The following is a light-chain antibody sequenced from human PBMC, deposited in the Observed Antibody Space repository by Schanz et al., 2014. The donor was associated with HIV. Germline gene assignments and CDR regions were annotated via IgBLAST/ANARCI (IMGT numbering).Light chain of an antibody. CDR2: DVS. Sequence: QSALTQPASVSGSPGQSITMSCSGSSRDIGFYEYVSWYQQHPGKVPKLLIYDVSHRPSGVSDRFSASKSGNTASLTVSGLQADDEADYYCSSFAGNNKLLFGGGTKVTVL. V-gene: IGLV2-14*03. CDR1: SRDIGFYEY. CDR3: SSFAGNNKLL. J-gene: IGLJ2*01.